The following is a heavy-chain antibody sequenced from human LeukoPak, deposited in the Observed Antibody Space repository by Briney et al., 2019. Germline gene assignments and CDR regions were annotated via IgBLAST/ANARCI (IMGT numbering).Heavy chain of an antibody. CDR2: VYYNGNF. CDR1: GVSISSYY. J-gene: IGHJ3*02. D-gene: IGHD3-22*01. CDR3: ARDLASYYDSSGYFDAFDI. Sequence: SETLSLTCTVSGVSISSYYWSWIRQPPGKGLEWMGYVYYNGNFNYNPSLESRVTMSLDTSKNQFSLRLSSVTAADTAVYYCARDLASYYDSSGYFDAFDIWGQGTMVTVSS. V-gene: IGHV4-59*01.